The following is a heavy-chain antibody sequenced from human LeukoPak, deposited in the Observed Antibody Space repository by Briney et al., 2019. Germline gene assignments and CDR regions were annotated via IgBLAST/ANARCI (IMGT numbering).Heavy chain of an antibody. J-gene: IGHJ4*02. CDR2: FIPVFNTS. V-gene: IGHV1-69*05. D-gene: IGHD3-22*01. Sequence: GSSVKVSCKASGGTFSSYAISWVRQAPGQGLEWMGSFIPVFNTSNYAQKFQGRVTLTTDESASTAYMELSSLRFEDTAVYYCARGTMKNYYDSSAWGQGTLVTVSS. CDR3: ARGTMKNYYDSSA. CDR1: GGTFSSYA.